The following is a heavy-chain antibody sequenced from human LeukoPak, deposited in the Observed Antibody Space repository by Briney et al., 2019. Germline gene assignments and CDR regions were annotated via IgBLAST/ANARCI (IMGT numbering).Heavy chain of an antibody. D-gene: IGHD3-10*01. CDR1: GFTFSSYG. J-gene: IGHJ4*02. CDR2: ISYDGSNK. CDR3: VRGPYYYGSGSYYKGLDY. Sequence: GGSLRLSCAASGFTFSSYGMHWVRQAPGKGLEWVAVISYDGSNKYYADSVKGRFTISRDNSKNTLYLQMSSLRAEDTAVCYCVRGPYYYGSGSYYKGLDYWGQGTLVTVSS. V-gene: IGHV3-30*03.